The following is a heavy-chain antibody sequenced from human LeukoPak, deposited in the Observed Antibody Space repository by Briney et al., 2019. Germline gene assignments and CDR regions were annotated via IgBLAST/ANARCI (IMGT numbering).Heavy chain of an antibody. CDR3: ARAMVRGVMVLRYGMDV. CDR2: IYHSGST. V-gene: IGHV4-38-2*02. D-gene: IGHD3-10*01. CDR1: GYSISSGYY. J-gene: IGHJ6*02. Sequence: SETLSLTCTVSGYSISSGYYWGWIRQPPGKGLEWIGSIYHSGSTYYNPSLKSRVTISVDTSKNQFSLKLSSVTAADTAVYYCARAMVRGVMVLRYGMDVWGQGTTVTVSS.